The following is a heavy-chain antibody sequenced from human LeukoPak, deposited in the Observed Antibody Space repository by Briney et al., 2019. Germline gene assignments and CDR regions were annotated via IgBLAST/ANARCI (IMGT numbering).Heavy chain of an antibody. CDR3: ARVRDYDSSAYSDY. CDR2: IIPIFGTA. V-gene: IGHV1-69*13. D-gene: IGHD3-22*01. J-gene: IGHJ4*02. CDR1: GYTFTGYY. Sequence: GASVKVSCKASGYTFTGYYMHWVRQAPGQGLEWMGGIIPIFGTANYAQKFQGRVTITADESTSTAYMELSSLRSEDTAMYYCARVRDYDSSAYSDYWGQGTLVTVSS.